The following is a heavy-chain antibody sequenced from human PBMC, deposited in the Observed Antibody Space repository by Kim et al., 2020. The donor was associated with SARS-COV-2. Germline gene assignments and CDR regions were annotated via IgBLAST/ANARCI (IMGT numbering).Heavy chain of an antibody. D-gene: IGHD3-10*01. CDR3: ARGLVVRGVIDYYYYGMDV. V-gene: IGHV3-30*01. J-gene: IGHJ6*02. Sequence: KGRFTSSRDNSKNTLYLQMNGLRAEDTAVYYCARGLVVRGVIDYYYYGMDVWGQGTTVTVSS.